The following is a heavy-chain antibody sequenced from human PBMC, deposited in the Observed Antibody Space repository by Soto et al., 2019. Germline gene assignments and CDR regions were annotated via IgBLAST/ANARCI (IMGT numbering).Heavy chain of an antibody. D-gene: IGHD2-8*01. CDR3: ARDIQLGLGVSG. CDR1: GFTFSSYG. V-gene: IGHV3-33*01. J-gene: IGHJ4*02. Sequence: PGGSLRLSCAASGFTFSSYGMHRVRQAPGKGLEWVAVIWYDGSNKYYADSVKGRFTISRDNSKNTLYLQMNSLRAEDTAVYYCARDIQLGLGVSGWGQGTLVTVSS. CDR2: IWYDGSNK.